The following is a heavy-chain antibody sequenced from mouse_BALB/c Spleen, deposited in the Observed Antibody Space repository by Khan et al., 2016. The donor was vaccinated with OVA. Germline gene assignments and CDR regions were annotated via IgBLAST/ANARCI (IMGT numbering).Heavy chain of an antibody. D-gene: IGHD4-1*01. V-gene: IGHV5-15*02. CDR3: GRSWEMDY. CDR1: GFTFSDYG. CDR2: ISSLAYSI. Sequence: EVELVESGGGLVQPGGSRKLSCAASGFTFSDYGLAWVRQAPGKGLEWVAFISSLAYSIYYADTVTGRFTISRETSTNTPYLEMSSLRSEDTAMYDCGRSWEMDYWGQGTTVTVSS. J-gene: IGHJ4*01.